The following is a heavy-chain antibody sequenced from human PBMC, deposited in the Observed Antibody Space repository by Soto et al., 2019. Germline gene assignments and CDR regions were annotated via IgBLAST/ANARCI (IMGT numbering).Heavy chain of an antibody. D-gene: IGHD2-15*01. Sequence: QVQLVQSGAEGKKPGSSVKVSCTASGGTFSSYAISWVRQAPGQGLEWMGGIIPIFGTANYAQKFQVRVTITADECKSTADMKQRSLRSEDTAVYYCATAGGYYYYYGMDVWGQGTTVTVSS. CDR3: ATAGGYYYYYGMDV. V-gene: IGHV1-69*01. CDR1: GGTFSSYA. CDR2: IIPIFGTA. J-gene: IGHJ6*02.